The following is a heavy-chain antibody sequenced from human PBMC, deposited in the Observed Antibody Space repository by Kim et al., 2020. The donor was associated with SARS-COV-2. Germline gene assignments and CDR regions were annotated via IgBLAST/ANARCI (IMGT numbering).Heavy chain of an antibody. D-gene: IGHD6-6*01. J-gene: IGHJ6*03. CDR2: INHSGST. V-gene: IGHV4-34*01. Sequence: SETLSLTCAVYGGSFSGYYWSWIRQPPGKGLEWIGEINHSGSTNYNPSLKSRVTISVDTSKNQFSLKLSSVTAADTAVYYCARGRIAARPAYYYYYMDV. CDR3: ARGRIAARPAYYYYYMDV. CDR1: GGSFSGYY.